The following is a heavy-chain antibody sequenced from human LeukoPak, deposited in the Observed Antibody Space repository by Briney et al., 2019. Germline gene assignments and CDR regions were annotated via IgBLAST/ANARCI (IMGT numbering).Heavy chain of an antibody. D-gene: IGHD4-23*01. CDR3: TTRWYGAVAEYFQH. V-gene: IGHV3-23*01. CDR1: GFTFSGYA. J-gene: IGHJ1*01. CDR2: ISGSGSYA. Sequence: GGSLRLSCAASGFTFSGYAMNWVRQAPGKGLEWVSVISGSGSYAYYADSVKGRFTISRDNSKNTLYLQMNSLKTEDTAVYYCTTRWYGAVAEYFQHWGQGTLVTVSS.